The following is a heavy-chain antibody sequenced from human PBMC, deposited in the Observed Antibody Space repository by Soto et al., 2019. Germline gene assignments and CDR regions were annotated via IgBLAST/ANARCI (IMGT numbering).Heavy chain of an antibody. V-gene: IGHV3-30*18. CDR1: GFTFSSYG. CDR3: AKDGWDY. CDR2: ISYDGSNK. J-gene: IGHJ4*02. D-gene: IGHD6-19*01. Sequence: GGSLRLSCAASGFTFSSYGMHWVRQAPGKGLEWVAVISYDGSNKYYADSVKGRFTISRDNSKNTLYLQMNSLRAEDTAVYYCAKDGWDYWGQGTLVTVSS.